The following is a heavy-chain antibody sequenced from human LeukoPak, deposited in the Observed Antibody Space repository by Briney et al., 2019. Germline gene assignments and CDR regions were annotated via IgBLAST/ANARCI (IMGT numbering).Heavy chain of an antibody. CDR2: IKQDGSEK. D-gene: IGHD3-10*01. CDR3: ARVLAMVRGALDY. J-gene: IGHJ4*02. V-gene: IGHV3-7*03. Sequence: PGGSLRLSCAASGFSFSSYWMSWVRQAPGKGLEWVANIKQDGSEKYYVDSVKGRFTISRDNAKNSLYLQMNSLRAEDTPVYYCARVLAMVRGALDYWGQGTLVTVSS. CDR1: GFSFSSYW.